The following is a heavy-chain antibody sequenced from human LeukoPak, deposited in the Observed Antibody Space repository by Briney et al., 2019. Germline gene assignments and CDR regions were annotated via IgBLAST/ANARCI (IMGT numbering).Heavy chain of an antibody. J-gene: IGHJ6*02. CDR3: ATDRTNYYGSGSYVYYYYGMDV. Sequence: GGSLRLSCAASGFTFDDYAMHWVRQAPGKGLEWVSLISGDGGSTYYADSVKGRFTISRDNSKNSLYLQMNSLRTEDTALYYCATDRTNYYGSGSYVYYYYGMDVWGQGTTVTVSS. V-gene: IGHV3-43*02. D-gene: IGHD3-10*01. CDR2: ISGDGGST. CDR1: GFTFDDYA.